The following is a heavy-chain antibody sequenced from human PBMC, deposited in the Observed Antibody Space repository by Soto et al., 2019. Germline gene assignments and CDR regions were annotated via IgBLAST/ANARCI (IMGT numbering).Heavy chain of an antibody. Sequence: GGFLRVSCAASGFSLIGYWMHWVRQAPGKGMVWVSRMCTDGSGTTYADSVKGRFTISRDNAKNTRYPQMNSLRDEDKAVYYCTRVVVGSSTEFDYWGPRTQVT. CDR3: TRVVVGSSTEFDY. CDR2: MCTDGSGT. J-gene: IGHJ4*02. V-gene: IGHV3-74*01. D-gene: IGHD3-10*01. CDR1: GFSLIGYW.